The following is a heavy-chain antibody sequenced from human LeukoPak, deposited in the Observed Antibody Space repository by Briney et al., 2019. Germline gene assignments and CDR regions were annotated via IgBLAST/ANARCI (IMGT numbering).Heavy chain of an antibody. V-gene: IGHV4-31*03. CDR3: ARSRLVAATFDY. CDR2: IYYSGNT. Sequence: SETLSLTCTVSGGSISSGGYYWSWIRQHPGKGLEWIGYIYYSGNTYYNPSLKSRVTISVDTSKNQFSLKLSSVTAADTAVYYCARSRLVAATFDYGGQGTLVTVSS. D-gene: IGHD2-15*01. CDR1: GGSISSGGYY. J-gene: IGHJ4*02.